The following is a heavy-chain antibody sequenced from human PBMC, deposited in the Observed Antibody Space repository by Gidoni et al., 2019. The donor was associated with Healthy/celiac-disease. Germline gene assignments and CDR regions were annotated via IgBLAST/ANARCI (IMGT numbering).Heavy chain of an antibody. J-gene: IGHJ4*02. V-gene: IGHV3-23*01. CDR1: GFTFSSYA. Sequence: EVQLLESGGGLVQPGGSLRLSCAASGFTFSSYAMSWVRQAPGQGLEWVSVISGSGGSTYYADSVKGRFTISRDNSKNTLYLQMNSLRAEDTAVYYCAKPYVPDFWVFFDYWGQGTLVTVSS. CDR2: ISGSGGST. CDR3: AKPYVPDFWVFFDY. D-gene: IGHD3-3*01.